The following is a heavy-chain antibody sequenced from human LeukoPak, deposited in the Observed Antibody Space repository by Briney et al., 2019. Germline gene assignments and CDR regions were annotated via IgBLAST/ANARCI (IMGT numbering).Heavy chain of an antibody. J-gene: IGHJ4*02. CDR3: AKPGHTFSSSWPGGVDY. V-gene: IGHV3-30-3*02. CDR1: GFTFSSYA. D-gene: IGHD6-13*01. CDR2: ISYDGSNK. Sequence: PGGSLRLSCAASGFTFSSYAMHWVRQAPGKGLEWVAVISYDGSNKYYADSVKGRFTISRDNSKNTLYLQMNSLRAEDTAVYYCAKPGHTFSSSWPGGVDYWGQGTLVTVSS.